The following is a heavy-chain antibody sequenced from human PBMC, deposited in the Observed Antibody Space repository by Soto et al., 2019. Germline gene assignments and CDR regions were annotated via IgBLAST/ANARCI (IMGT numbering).Heavy chain of an antibody. D-gene: IGHD3-3*01. J-gene: IGHJ3*01. CDR2: IYYDGTP. Sequence: QLQLQESGPGLVKPSETLSPTCSVSGGSISTDSYNWDWIRQSPGKGLEWIGTIYYDGTPSYNPSLKGQITLSLDTSRNHLPPKVKFGDGPDTGMYYCARFFGNAFDVWGQGTMVKVSS. V-gene: IGHV4-39*02. CDR1: GGSISTDSYN. CDR3: ARFFGNAFDV.